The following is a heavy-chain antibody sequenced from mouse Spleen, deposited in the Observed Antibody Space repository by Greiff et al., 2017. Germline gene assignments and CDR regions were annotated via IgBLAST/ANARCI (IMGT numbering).Heavy chain of an antibody. CDR2: IDPSDSYT. Sequence: VQLQQPGAELVMPGASVKLSCKASGYTFTSYWMHWVKQRPGQGLEWIGEIDPSDSYTNYNQKFKGKATLTVDKSSSTAYMQLSSLTSEDSAVYYCARYLASTGFDYWGQGTTLTVSS. V-gene: IGHV1-69*01. CDR1: GYTFTSYW. D-gene: IGHD1-1*01. CDR3: ARYLASTGFDY. J-gene: IGHJ2*01.